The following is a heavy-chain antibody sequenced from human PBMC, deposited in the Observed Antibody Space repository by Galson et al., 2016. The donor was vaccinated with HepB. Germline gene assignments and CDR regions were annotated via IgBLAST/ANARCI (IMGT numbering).Heavy chain of an antibody. CDR1: GFTFSRYG. D-gene: IGHD2-21*02. CDR2: ISYDGGDK. CDR3: AKLDCGRDCPRDD. J-gene: IGHJ4*02. V-gene: IGHV3-30*19. Sequence: SLRLSCAASGFTFSRYGMHWVRQAPGKGLEWVAAISYDGGDKHYADSVKGRFTVPRDNSKNTLFLQMNSLRVEDTAVYYCAKLDCGRDCPRDDWGQGTLVTVSS.